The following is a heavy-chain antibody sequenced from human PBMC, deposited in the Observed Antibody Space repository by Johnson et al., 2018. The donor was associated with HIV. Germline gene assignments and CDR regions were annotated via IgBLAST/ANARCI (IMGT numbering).Heavy chain of an antibody. J-gene: IGHJ3*02. CDR3: ARGRNAFDI. V-gene: IGHV3-13*01. CDR2: IGTAGDT. CDR1: GFTFSNYD. Sequence: VQLVESGGALVQPGGSLRLSCAASGFTFSNYDMHWVRQATGKGLEWVSAIGTAGDTYYPGSVKGRFTISRDNSKNTLYLQMNSLRAEDTAVYYCARGRNAFDIWGQGTMVTVSS.